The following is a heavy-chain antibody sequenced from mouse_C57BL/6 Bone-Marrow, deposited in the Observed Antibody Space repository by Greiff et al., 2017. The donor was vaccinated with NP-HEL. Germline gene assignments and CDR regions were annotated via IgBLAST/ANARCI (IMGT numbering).Heavy chain of an antibody. D-gene: IGHD2-4*01. CDR1: GYSFTGYY. V-gene: IGHV1-42*01. CDR2: INPSTGGT. J-gene: IGHJ3*01. Sequence: VHVKQSGPELVKPGASVKISCKASGYSFTGYYMNWVKQSPEKSLEWIGEINPSTGGTTYNQKFKAKATLTVDKSSSTAYMQLKSLTSEDSAVYYCAREAYDYPWFAYWGQGTLVTVSA. CDR3: AREAYDYPWFAY.